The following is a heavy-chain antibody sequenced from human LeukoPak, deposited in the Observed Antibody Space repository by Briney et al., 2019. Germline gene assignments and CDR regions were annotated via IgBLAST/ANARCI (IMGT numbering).Heavy chain of an antibody. V-gene: IGHV4-34*01. J-gene: IGHJ4*02. CDR3: ARRGAMVRGVFFDY. CDR1: GGSFSGYY. CDR2: INHSGST. Sequence: SETLSLTCAVYGGSFSGYYWSWIRQPPGKGLEWIGEINHSGSTNYNPSLKSRVTISVDTSKNQFSLKLSSVTAADTAVYYCARRGAMVRGVFFDYWGQGTLVTVSS. D-gene: IGHD3-10*01.